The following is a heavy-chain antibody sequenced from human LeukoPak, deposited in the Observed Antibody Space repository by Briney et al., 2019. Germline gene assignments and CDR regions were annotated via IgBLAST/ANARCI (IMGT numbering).Heavy chain of an antibody. Sequence: GGSLRLSCAASGFTFRSYGMHWVRQAPGKGLEWVAFIRHDGSNKYYADSVKGRFTISRDNSKNTLYLQMNSLRVDDRAVYYCAKDRAMVRGDDAFDIWGQGTMVTVSS. CDR3: AKDRAMVRGDDAFDI. V-gene: IGHV3-30*02. CDR2: IRHDGSNK. J-gene: IGHJ3*02. D-gene: IGHD3-10*01. CDR1: GFTFRSYG.